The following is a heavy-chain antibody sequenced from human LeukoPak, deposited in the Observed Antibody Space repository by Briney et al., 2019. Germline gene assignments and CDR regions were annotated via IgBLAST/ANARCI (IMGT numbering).Heavy chain of an antibody. J-gene: IGHJ4*02. CDR3: AKTSRVYCSSTSCLTDY. CDR1: GFTFSSYN. CDR2: ISGSGGST. D-gene: IGHD2-2*01. V-gene: IGHV3-23*01. Sequence: GGSLRLSCAASGFTFSSYNINWVRQAPGKGLEWVSAISGSGGSTYYADSVKGRFTISRDNSKNTLYLQMNSLRAEDTAVYYCAKTSRVYCSSTSCLTDYWGQGTLVTVSS.